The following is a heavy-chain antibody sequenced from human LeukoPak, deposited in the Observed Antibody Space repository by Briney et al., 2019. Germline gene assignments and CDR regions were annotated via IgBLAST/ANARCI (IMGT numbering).Heavy chain of an antibody. CDR1: GFTFSSYA. Sequence: GGSLRLSCAASGFTFSSYAMSWVRQAPGKGLEWVSAISGSGGSTYYADSVKGRFTISRDNSKSTLYLQMNSLRAEDTAVYYCAKGQLPSSWYGAGSSFDYWGQGTLVTVSS. J-gene: IGHJ4*02. CDR3: AKGQLPSSWYGAGSSFDY. V-gene: IGHV3-23*01. CDR2: ISGSGGST. D-gene: IGHD6-13*01.